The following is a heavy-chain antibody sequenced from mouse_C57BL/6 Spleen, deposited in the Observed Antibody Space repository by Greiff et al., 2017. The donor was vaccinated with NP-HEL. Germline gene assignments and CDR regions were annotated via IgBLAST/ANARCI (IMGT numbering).Heavy chain of an antibody. Sequence: VQLQQPGAELVMPGASVKLSCKASGYTFTSYWMHWVKQRPGQGLEWIGEIDPSDSYTNYNQKFKGKSTLTADKSSSTAYMQLSSLTSEDSAVYYCARGAYSNYNCGYGGRGTTLTVST. J-gene: IGHJ2*01. CDR2: IDPSDSYT. D-gene: IGHD2-5*01. CDR3: ARGAYSNYNCGY. V-gene: IGHV1-69*01. CDR1: GYTFTSYW.